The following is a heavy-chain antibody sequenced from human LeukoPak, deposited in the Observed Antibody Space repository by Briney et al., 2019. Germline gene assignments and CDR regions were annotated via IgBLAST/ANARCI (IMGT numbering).Heavy chain of an antibody. Sequence: GGSLRLSCSASGFTFRDYTVSWFRQAPGKGLEWVGLIRSEAYSGTTEYATSVKDRFTISRDDSNSIAYLHMNSLKTEDTAVYYCTDSSGYLLPDYWGQGTLVTVSS. CDR3: TDSSGYLLPDY. J-gene: IGHJ4*02. V-gene: IGHV3-49*03. CDR1: GFTFRDYT. D-gene: IGHD3-22*01. CDR2: IRSEAYSGTT.